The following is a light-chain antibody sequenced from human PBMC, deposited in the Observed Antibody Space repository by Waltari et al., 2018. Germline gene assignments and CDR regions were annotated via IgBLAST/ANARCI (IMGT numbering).Light chain of an antibody. Sequence: EIVLPQSPGTLSLSLGARATVSCRTSQCVSRTLAWYQQKPGQAPKLLIYGASIRATGSPDRFTGSGSGTDFSLTISSLEPEDFAVYFCQHYVRLPATFGQGTKVEIK. CDR2: GAS. CDR1: QCVSRT. CDR3: QHYVRLPAT. V-gene: IGKV3-20*01. J-gene: IGKJ1*01.